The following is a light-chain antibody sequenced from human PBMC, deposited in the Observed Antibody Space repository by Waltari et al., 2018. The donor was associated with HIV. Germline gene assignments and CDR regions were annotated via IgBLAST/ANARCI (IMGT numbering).Light chain of an antibody. CDR1: RSNIGTAY. CDR2: DND. Sequence: QSVLTQPPSVSAAPGQKVAISCSVSRSNIGTAYVSWYQHVPGSAPKLLIYDNDKRPSGTPDRFSGSKSGTSATLDITGLQTGDGADYYCGTWDRSLGGGVFGGGTKLTVL. V-gene: IGLV1-51*01. CDR3: GTWDRSLGGGV. J-gene: IGLJ3*02.